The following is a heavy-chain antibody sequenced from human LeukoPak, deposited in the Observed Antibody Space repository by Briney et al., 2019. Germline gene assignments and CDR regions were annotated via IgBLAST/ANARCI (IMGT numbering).Heavy chain of an antibody. V-gene: IGHV3-30*02. CDR3: AKEGYGDDAFDY. J-gene: IGHJ4*02. CDR2: IRYDGSNK. D-gene: IGHD4-17*01. CDR1: GFTFSSYG. Sequence: GGSLRLSCVAPGFTFSSYGMHWVRQAPGKGLEWVAFIRYDGSNKYYADSVKGRFTISRDDSKNTLYLQMNSLRAEDTAVYYCAKEGYGDDAFDYWGQGTLVTVSS.